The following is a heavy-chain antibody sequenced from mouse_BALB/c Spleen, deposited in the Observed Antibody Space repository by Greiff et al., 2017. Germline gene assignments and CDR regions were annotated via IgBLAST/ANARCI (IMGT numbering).Heavy chain of an antibody. V-gene: IGHV5-17*02. J-gene: IGHJ3*01. CDR1: GFTFSSFG. CDR2: ISSGSSTI. Sequence: EVQLVESGGGLVQPGGSRKLSCAASGFTFSSFGMHWVRQAPEKGLEWVAYISSGSSTIYYADTVKGRFTISRDNPKNTLFLQMTSLRSEDTAMYYCARGGYYDYDESLWFAYWGQGTLVTVSA. D-gene: IGHD2-4*01. CDR3: ARGGYYDYDESLWFAY.